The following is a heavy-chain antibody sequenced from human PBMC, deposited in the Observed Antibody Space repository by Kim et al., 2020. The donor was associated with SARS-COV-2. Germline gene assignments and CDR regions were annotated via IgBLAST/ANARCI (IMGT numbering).Heavy chain of an antibody. CDR3: VAEIDGREFHN. D-gene: IGHD2-15*01. Sequence: CYPDSVKGRFSIPRDNSRNTLFLQMNSLRAEETAIYYCVAEIDGREFHNWGQGTLVTVSS. V-gene: IGHV3-30*01. J-gene: IGHJ4*02.